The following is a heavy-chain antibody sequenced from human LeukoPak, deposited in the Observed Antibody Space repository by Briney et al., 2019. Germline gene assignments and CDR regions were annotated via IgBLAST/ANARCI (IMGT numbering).Heavy chain of an antibody. J-gene: IGHJ5*02. Sequence: ASVKVSCKAFGYTFTSYGISWVRQAPGQGLEWMGWISAYNGNTNYAQKLQGRVTMTTDTSTSTAYMELRSLRSDDTAVYYCASIARGFGDSSWFDPWGQGTLVTVSS. CDR1: GYTFTSYG. CDR2: ISAYNGNT. V-gene: IGHV1-18*01. D-gene: IGHD3-10*01. CDR3: ASIARGFGDSSWFDP.